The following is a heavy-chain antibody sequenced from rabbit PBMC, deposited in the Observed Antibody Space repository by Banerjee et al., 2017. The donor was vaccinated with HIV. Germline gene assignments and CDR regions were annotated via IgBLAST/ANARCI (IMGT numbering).Heavy chain of an antibody. CDR1: GFSFSSSYY. D-gene: IGHD6-1*01. J-gene: IGHJ4*01. V-gene: IGHV1S45*01. CDR2: IYTGSGTT. CDR3: ARRDVGGAGYGYAAFNL. Sequence: QEQLVESGGGLVQPEGSLTLTCTASGFSFSSSYYMCWVRQAPGKGLEWIGCIYTGSGTTYYASWAKGRFTISKTSSTTVTLQMTSLTDADTATYFCARRDVGGAGYGYAAFNLWGPGTLVTVS.